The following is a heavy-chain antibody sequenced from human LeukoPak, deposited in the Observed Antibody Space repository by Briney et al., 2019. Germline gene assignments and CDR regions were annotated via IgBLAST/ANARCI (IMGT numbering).Heavy chain of an antibody. CDR1: GLTFSNHA. CDR3: ATRPASETYFAVFDY. J-gene: IGHJ4*02. CDR2: ITGSGGNT. D-gene: IGHD1-26*01. Sequence: GRSLRLSCAASGLTFSNHAMTWVRQSPGRGLEWVSGITGSGGNTYYAESVKGRFTISRDNSRNTLYLQMNSLRAEDAALYYCATRPASETYFAVFDYWGLGTLVTVSS. V-gene: IGHV3-23*01.